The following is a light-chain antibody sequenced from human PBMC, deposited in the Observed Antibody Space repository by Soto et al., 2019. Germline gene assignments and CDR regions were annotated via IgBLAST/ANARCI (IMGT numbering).Light chain of an antibody. CDR3: ATWDASLNEWV. V-gene: IGLV1-44*01. CDR1: SSNIGSST. Sequence: QSVLPQPPSASGTPGQRVTISCSGSSSNIGSSTVNWYQQLPGTAPKLLIYADDQRPSGVPDRFSGSKSGTSASLAISGLQSEDEADYYCATWDASLNEWVFGGGTKLTVL. J-gene: IGLJ3*02. CDR2: ADD.